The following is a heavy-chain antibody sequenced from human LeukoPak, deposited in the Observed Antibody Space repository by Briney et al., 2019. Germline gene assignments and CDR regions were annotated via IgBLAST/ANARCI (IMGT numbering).Heavy chain of an antibody. V-gene: IGHV3-33*01. D-gene: IGHD4-11*01. CDR1: GFIFSHYA. CDR2: IWSDGTNR. CDR3: ARDAQRGFDYSNSLQY. Sequence: PGTSLRLSCAASGFIFSHYALHWVRQAPGKGLEWGAVIWSDGTNRYYGDSVKGRFSISRDDSQKRVFLQMNNLRADDTAVYYCARDAQRGFDYSNSLQYWGQGALVTVSS. J-gene: IGHJ4*02.